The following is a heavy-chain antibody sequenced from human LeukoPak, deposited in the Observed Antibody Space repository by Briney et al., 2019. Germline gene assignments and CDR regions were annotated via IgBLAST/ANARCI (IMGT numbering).Heavy chain of an antibody. D-gene: IGHD4-23*01. V-gene: IGHV7-4-1*02. CDR1: GYRFITFG. CDR3: ASPPDSVVTGYYFDY. J-gene: IGHJ4*02. Sequence: GASVKVSCKTSGYRFITFGINWVRQAPGQGLEWMGWINTNTGNPTYAQGFTGRFVFSLDTSVSTAYLQISSLKAEDTAVYYCASPPDSVVTGYYFDYWGQGTLVTVSS. CDR2: INTNTGNP.